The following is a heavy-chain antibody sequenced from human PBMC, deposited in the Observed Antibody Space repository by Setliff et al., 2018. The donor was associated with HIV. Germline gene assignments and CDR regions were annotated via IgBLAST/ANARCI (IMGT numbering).Heavy chain of an antibody. CDR1: GGSFSGYY. D-gene: IGHD1-26*01. V-gene: IGHV4-59*10. CDR3: ARGRIVGGAWYFFDY. CDR2: IDGSGPT. Sequence: TSETLSLTCAVYGGSFSGYYWGWIRQPAGKGLEWIGQIDGSGPTKYSPSLKIRVTISVETSRKEFFLELNSVTAADSAVYYCARGRIVGGAWYFFDYWGQGTLVTVSS. J-gene: IGHJ4*02.